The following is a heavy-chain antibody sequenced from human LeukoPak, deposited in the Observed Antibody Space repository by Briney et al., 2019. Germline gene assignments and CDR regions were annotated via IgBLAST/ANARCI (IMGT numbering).Heavy chain of an antibody. J-gene: IGHJ4*02. CDR3: ARDYYDSSGYQNY. Sequence: GGSLRLSCAASGFTFSSYWMHWVRQAPGKGLVWVSRINSDGSSTSYADSVKGRFTITRDNAKNTLYLQMNSLRAEDTAVYYCARDYYDSSGYQNYWGQGTLVTVSS. CDR1: GFTFSSYW. CDR2: INSDGSST. D-gene: IGHD3-22*01. V-gene: IGHV3-74*01.